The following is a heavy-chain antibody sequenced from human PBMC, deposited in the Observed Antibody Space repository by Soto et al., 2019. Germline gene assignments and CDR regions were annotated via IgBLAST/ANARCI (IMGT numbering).Heavy chain of an antibody. Sequence: SETLSLTCIVSGESISSSSYYWGWIRQPPGKGLEWIGSIYYSGRTYYNPSFKSRVTISIDTSKNQSSLKLSSVTATDTAVYYCARQWTTVVTQAYFDHWGQGALVTVSS. D-gene: IGHD2-21*02. CDR2: IYYSGRT. J-gene: IGHJ4*02. CDR3: ARQWTTVVTQAYFDH. CDR1: GESISSSSYY. V-gene: IGHV4-39*01.